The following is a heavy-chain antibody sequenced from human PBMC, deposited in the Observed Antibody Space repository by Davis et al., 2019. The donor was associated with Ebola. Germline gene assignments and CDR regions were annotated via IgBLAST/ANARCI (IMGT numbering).Heavy chain of an antibody. J-gene: IGHJ4*02. CDR2: ISPDDGYA. CDR3: ARGPAGDVVVTVPFDH. V-gene: IGHV1-18*01. D-gene: IGHD2-21*02. CDR1: GYSFNRHG. Sequence: AASVKVSCKASGYSFNRHGISWVRQAPGQGLEWMGLISPDDGYANYAQNFQGRVTMTTDTSTTTVYMELRSLRSDDTALYYCARGPAGDVVVTVPFDHWGQGTLVTVSS.